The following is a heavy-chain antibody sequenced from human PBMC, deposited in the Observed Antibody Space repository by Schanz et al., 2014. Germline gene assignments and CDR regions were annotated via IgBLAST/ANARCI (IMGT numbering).Heavy chain of an antibody. Sequence: EVQLVESGGGVVQPGRSLRLSCVASGFTFSSYDVFWVRQAPGKGLEWVSAISGSGGSTYYADSVKGRFTISRDNAKNSLYLEMNSLRAEDTALYYCARDRRNADLDYWGQGTLVTVSS. V-gene: IGHV3-23*04. CDR3: ARDRRNADLDY. D-gene: IGHD1-1*01. CDR2: ISGSGGST. J-gene: IGHJ4*02. CDR1: GFTFSSYD.